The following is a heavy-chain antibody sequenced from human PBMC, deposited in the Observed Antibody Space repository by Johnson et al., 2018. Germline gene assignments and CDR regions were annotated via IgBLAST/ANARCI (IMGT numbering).Heavy chain of an antibody. J-gene: IGHJ4*02. CDR2: IKTGGGAT. Sequence: VQLVESGGGLVKPGGSLRLSCAASGFIFNEAWMNWVRQAPGKGLEWVGRIKTGGGATDYATPVEGRFIISRDDSKNPLYLQMNSLKTEDTAVYYCTTDPRLAFDYWGQGTVVTVSS. CDR3: TTDPRLAFDY. V-gene: IGHV3-15*07. D-gene: IGHD3-16*01. CDR1: GFIFNEAW.